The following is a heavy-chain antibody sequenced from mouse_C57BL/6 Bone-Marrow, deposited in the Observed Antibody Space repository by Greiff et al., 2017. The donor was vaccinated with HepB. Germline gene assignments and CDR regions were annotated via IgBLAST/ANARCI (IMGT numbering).Heavy chain of an antibody. J-gene: IGHJ2*01. CDR2: INPNNGGT. D-gene: IGHD2-4*01. Sequence: EAQLQQSGPELVKPGAPVKISCKASGSTFTDYYMNWVKQSHGKSLDWIGDINPNNGGTSYNQKFKGKATLTVDKSSSTADKELLSLTSEDSAVYYCATYDYDEIDYWGQGTTLTVSS. CDR3: ATYDYDEIDY. CDR1: GSTFTDYY. V-gene: IGHV1-26*01.